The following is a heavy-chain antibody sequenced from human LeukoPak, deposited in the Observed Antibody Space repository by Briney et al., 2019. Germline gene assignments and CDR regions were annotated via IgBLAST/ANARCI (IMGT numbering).Heavy chain of an antibody. Sequence: ASVKVSCKASGGTFDNYIISWVRRAPGQGLEWMGGNSFIFGTTNYAQKFEGRVTITTDASTSTIHIDLSSLRSDDTAVYYCARSGTMGGFYYYYYMDVWGKGTTVTVSS. CDR1: GGTFDNYI. D-gene: IGHD1-7*01. J-gene: IGHJ6*03. V-gene: IGHV1-69*05. CDR3: ARSGTMGGFYYYYYMDV. CDR2: NSFIFGTT.